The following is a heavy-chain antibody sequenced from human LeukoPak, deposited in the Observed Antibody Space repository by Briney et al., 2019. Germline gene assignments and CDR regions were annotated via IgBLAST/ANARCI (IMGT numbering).Heavy chain of an antibody. CDR2: INPNSGGT. Sequence: ASVKVSCKASGYTFTGYYMHWVRQAPGQGLEWMGWINPNSGGTNYAQKFQGRVTMTRDTSISTAYMELSRLRSDDTAVYYCAREEMATQSGRWFDPWGRGTLVTVSS. V-gene: IGHV1-2*02. J-gene: IGHJ5*02. CDR1: GYTFTGYY. CDR3: AREEMATQSGRWFDP. D-gene: IGHD5-24*01.